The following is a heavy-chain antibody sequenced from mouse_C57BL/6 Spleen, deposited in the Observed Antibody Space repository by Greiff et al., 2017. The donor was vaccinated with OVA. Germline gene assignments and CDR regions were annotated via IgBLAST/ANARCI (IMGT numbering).Heavy chain of an antibody. CDR3: AKTGATVVGGDV. CDR2: IYPGDGDT. D-gene: IGHD1-1*01. Sequence: VQLQESGPELVKPGASVKISCKASGYAFSSSWMNWVKQRPGKGLEWIGRIYPGDGDTNYNGKFKGKATLTADKSSSTAYMQLSSLTSEDSAVYFCAKTGATVVGGDVWGTGTTVTVSS. CDR1: GYAFSSSW. J-gene: IGHJ1*03. V-gene: IGHV1-82*01.